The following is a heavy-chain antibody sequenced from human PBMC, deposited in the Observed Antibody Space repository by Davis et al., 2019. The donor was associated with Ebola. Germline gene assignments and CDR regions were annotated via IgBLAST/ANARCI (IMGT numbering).Heavy chain of an antibody. CDR1: GFTFSSYA. D-gene: IGHD2-15*01. CDR2: ISGSGGST. V-gene: IGHV3-23*01. J-gene: IGHJ6*02. CDR3: ARGLLYYYYGMDV. Sequence: GGSLRLSCAASGFTFSSYAMSWVRQAPGKGLEWVSAISGSGGSTYYADSVKGRFTISRDNSKKTLYLQMNSLRAEDTAVYYCARGLLYYYYGMDVWGQGTTVTVSS.